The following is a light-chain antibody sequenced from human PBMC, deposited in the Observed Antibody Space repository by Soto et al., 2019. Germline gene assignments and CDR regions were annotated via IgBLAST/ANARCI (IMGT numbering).Light chain of an antibody. CDR2: GAS. V-gene: IGKV1-12*01. CDR3: LQADSFPLT. Sequence: DIQMTQSPSSVSASVGDRVTITCRANQDVGSWLAWYQQKPWTAPKLLIYGASILQGGVPSRFSGSGSGTDFTLTITSLQPEDFATYFCLQADSFPLTFGGGTKVDMK. J-gene: IGKJ4*01. CDR1: QDVGSW.